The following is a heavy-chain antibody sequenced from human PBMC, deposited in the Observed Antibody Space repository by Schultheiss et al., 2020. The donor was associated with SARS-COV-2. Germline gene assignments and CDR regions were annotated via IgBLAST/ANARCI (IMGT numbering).Heavy chain of an antibody. CDR2: MNPNSGNT. Sequence: ASVKVSCKASGYTFTSYDINWVRQATGQGLEWMGWMNPNSGNTGYAQKFQGRVTMTRNTSISTAYMELSRLRSDDTAVYYCARGRRDGYNKYYFDYWGQGTLVTVSS. CDR3: ARGRRDGYNKYYFDY. J-gene: IGHJ4*02. CDR1: GYTFTSYD. V-gene: IGHV1-8*01. D-gene: IGHD5-24*01.